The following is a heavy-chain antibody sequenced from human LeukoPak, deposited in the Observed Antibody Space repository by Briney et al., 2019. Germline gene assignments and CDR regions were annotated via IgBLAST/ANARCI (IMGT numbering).Heavy chain of an antibody. CDR3: ARDQGIAAAGRNY. D-gene: IGHD6-13*01. CDR1: GFTFNSYS. CDR2: ISSDSSTI. V-gene: IGHV3-48*01. J-gene: IGHJ4*02. Sequence: GGSLRLSCAASGFTFNSYSMNWVRQTPGKGLEWVSYISSDSSTIYYADSVKGRFTISRDNAKNSLYLQMNSLRAEDTAVYYCARDQGIAAAGRNYWGQGTLVTVSS.